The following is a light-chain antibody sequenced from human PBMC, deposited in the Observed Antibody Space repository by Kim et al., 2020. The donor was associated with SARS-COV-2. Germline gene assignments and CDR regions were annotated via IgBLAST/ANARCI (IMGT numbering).Light chain of an antibody. J-gene: IGKJ4*01. CDR3: QQAASFPLT. V-gene: IGKV1-12*01. Sequence: IQLTQSPSSVSAAVGDRVTISCRASEGISRWLAWYQQKPGKAPKLLINTASSLQSGVPSRFSGSGSGTDFTLIISSLQPEDLATYFCQQAASFPLTFGGGTKVDIK. CDR2: TAS. CDR1: EGISRW.